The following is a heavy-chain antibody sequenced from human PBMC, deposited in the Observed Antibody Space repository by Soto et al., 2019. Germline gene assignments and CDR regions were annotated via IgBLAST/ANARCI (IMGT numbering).Heavy chain of an antibody. V-gene: IGHV4-30-4*01. Sequence: TLSLTCSVSGDSVSNLDYFWAWIRQPPGQALEYIGYIYKSATTYYNPSFESRVAISVDTSKSQFSLNVTSVTAADTAVYFCARGRYCLTGRCFPNWFDSWGQGALVTVSS. CDR3: ARGRYCLTGRCFPNWFDS. CDR1: GDSVSNLDYF. J-gene: IGHJ5*01. CDR2: IYKSATT. D-gene: IGHD7-27*01.